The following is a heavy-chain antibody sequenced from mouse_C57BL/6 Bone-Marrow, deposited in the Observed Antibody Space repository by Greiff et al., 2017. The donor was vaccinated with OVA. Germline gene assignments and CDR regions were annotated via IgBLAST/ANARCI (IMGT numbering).Heavy chain of an antibody. CDR2: ISSGGDYI. CDR1: GFTFSSYA. CDR3: TRDGYYAMDD. D-gene: IGHD2-3*01. J-gene: IGHJ4*01. V-gene: IGHV5-9-1*02. Sequence: EVKVVESGEGLVKPGGSLKLSCAASGFTFSSYAMSWVRQTPEKRLEWVAYISSGGDYIYYADTVKGRFTISRDNARITLYRQMSSLKAEDTAMYYCTRDGYYAMDDWGQGTSVTVSA.